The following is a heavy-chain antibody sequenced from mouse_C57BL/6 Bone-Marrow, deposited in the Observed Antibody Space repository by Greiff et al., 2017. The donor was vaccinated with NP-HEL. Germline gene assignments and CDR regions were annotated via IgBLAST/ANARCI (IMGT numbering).Heavy chain of an antibody. CDR2: IHPNSGST. V-gene: IGHV1-64*01. Sequence: QVQLQQPGAELVKPGASVKLSRKASGYTFTSYWMHWVKQRPGQGLEWIGMIHPNSGSTNYNEKFKSKATLTVDKSSSTAYMQLSSLTSEDSAVYYCARRYYAYFDYWGQGTTLTVSS. D-gene: IGHD1-1*01. CDR3: ARRYYAYFDY. J-gene: IGHJ2*01. CDR1: GYTFTSYW.